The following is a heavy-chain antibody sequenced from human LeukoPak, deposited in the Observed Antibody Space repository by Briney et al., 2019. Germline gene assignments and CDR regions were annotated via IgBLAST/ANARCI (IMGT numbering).Heavy chain of an antibody. J-gene: IGHJ4*02. D-gene: IGHD1-1*01. CDR1: GYTFTGYY. CDR2: INPNSGGT. CDR3: ARVMGTRSRRRNDDFDY. Sequence: ASVKVSCKASGYTFTGYYMHRVRQAPGQGLEWMGWINPNSGGTNYAQKFQGRVTMTRDTSISTAYMELSRLRSDDTAVYYCARVMGTRSRRRNDDFDYWGQGTLVTVSS. V-gene: IGHV1-2*02.